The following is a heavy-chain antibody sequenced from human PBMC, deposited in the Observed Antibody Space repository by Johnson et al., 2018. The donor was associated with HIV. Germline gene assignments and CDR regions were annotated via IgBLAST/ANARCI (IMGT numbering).Heavy chain of an antibody. V-gene: IGHV3-9*01. J-gene: IGHJ3*02. CDR1: GFTFDDYA. CDR2: ISWNSGSI. CDR3: ASSNVVGYSNYPDAFDI. D-gene: IGHD6-13*01. Sequence: LLVESGGGLVQPGRSLRLSCAASGFTFDDYAMHWVRQAPGKGLEWVSGISWNSGSIGYADSVKGRFTISRDNAKNSLYLQMNSLRAEDTAVYYCASSNVVGYSNYPDAFDIWGQGTMVTVSS.